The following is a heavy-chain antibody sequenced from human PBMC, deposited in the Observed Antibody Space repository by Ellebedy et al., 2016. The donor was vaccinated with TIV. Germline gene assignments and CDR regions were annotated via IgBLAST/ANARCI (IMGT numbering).Heavy chain of an antibody. CDR3: ARYTRRLELFGWFDP. Sequence: MPSETLSLTCTVSGGAISNYSWRWIRQPQAQGLEWIGNIYSSESTNYNPSLKSRVIMSLDSSKVQVSLNVSSVTAADTAVYYCARYTRRLELFGWFDPWGQGTLVTVSS. CDR2: IYSSEST. J-gene: IGHJ5*02. V-gene: IGHV4-59*01. D-gene: IGHD1-26*01. CDR1: GGAISNYS.